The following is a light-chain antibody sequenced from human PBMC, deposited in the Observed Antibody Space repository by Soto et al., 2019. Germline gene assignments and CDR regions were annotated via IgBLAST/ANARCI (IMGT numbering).Light chain of an antibody. Sequence: DIQMTQSPSSLSASVGDRVTITCRASQSISNYLNWYQQKPGKAPKLLMFAASSLQSGVPSRFSGDGSGTDFTLIYISLQPRDFATYYCQQRYSTPLTFGHGTKVQIK. CDR3: QQRYSTPLT. CDR2: AAS. J-gene: IGKJ1*01. V-gene: IGKV1-39*01. CDR1: QSISNY.